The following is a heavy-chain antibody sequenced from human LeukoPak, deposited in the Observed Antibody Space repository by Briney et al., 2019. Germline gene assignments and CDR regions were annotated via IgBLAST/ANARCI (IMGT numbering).Heavy chain of an antibody. CDR1: GGSISSGDYY. J-gene: IGHJ6*03. CDR2: IYYSGST. V-gene: IGHV4-30-4*08. CDR3: ARGKNYYYYMDV. Sequence: SQTLSLTCTVSGGSISSGDYYWSWIRQPPGKGLEWIGYIYYSGSTNYNPSLKSRVTISVDTSKNQFSLKLSSVTAADTAVYYCARGKNYYYYMDVWGKGTTVTVSS.